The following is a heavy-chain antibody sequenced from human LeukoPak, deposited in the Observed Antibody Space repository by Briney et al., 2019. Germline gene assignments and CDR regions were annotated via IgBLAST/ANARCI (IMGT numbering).Heavy chain of an antibody. CDR3: TTDLLDAFDI. Sequence: SGGSLRLSCAASGFTVNKAWMSWVRQAPGKGLEWVGRIKSKTDGGTTDYAAPVKGRFTILRDDSKNTLYLQMNSLTTEDTALYYCTTDLLDAFDIWGQGTMVTVSS. CDR2: IKSKTDGGTT. J-gene: IGHJ3*02. V-gene: IGHV3-15*01. CDR1: GFTVNKAW.